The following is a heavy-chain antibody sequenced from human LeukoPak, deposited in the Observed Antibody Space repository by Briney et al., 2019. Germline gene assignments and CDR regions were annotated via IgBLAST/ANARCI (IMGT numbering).Heavy chain of an antibody. Sequence: ASVKVSCKASGYTFTGNYMHWVRQAPGQGLEWMGWINPNSGGSNYAQKFQGRVTMARDTSISTAYMELSRLRSDDTAVYYCATAHYDFWSGYYGGLDYWGQGTVGTVPS. J-gene: IGHJ4*02. CDR2: INPNSGGS. D-gene: IGHD3-3*01. V-gene: IGHV1-2*02. CDR3: ATAHYDFWSGYYGGLDY. CDR1: GYTFTGNY.